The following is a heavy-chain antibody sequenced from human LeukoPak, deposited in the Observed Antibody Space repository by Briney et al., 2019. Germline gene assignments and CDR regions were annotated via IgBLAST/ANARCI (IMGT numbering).Heavy chain of an antibody. V-gene: IGHV4-31*03. J-gene: IGHJ6*03. Sequence: PSETLSLTCTVSDGSISSGGYYWSWIRQHPGKGLEWIGYIYYSGSTYYNRSLKSRVTISVDTSKNQFSLKLSSVTAADTAVYYCARGLLTVRPRAEWYYYYMDVWGKGTTVTVSS. CDR1: DGSISSGGYY. D-gene: IGHD3-3*01. CDR2: IYYSGST. CDR3: ARGLLTVRPRAEWYYYYMDV.